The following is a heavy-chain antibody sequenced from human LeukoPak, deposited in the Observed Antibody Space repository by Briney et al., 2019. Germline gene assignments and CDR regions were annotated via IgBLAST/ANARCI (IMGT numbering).Heavy chain of an antibody. CDR1: GGSFSGYY. D-gene: IGHD3-10*01. CDR2: INHSGST. CDR3: ARVQSYYGSGSYYTKTSPFDY. J-gene: IGHJ4*02. V-gene: IGHV4-34*01. Sequence: SETLSLTCAVYGGSFSGYYWSWIRQPPGKGLEWIGEINHSGSTNYNPSLKSRVTISVDTSKNLFSLKLSSVTAADTAVYYCARVQSYYGSGSYYTKTSPFDYWGQGTLVTVSS.